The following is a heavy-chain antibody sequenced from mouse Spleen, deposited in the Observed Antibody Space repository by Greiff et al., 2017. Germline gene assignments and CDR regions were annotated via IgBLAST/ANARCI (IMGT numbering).Heavy chain of an antibody. CDR3: AITTATRYWYFDV. D-gene: IGHD1-2*01. CDR2: IDPNSGGT. Sequence: QVQLQQSGAELVKPGASVKLSCKASGYTFTSYRMHWVKQRPGRGLEWIGRIDPNSGGTKYNEKFRTKATLTVDKPSSTAYMQFSSLTSEDSAVYYCAITTATRYWYFDVWGAGTTVTVSS. V-gene: IGHV1-72*01. CDR1: GYTFTSYR. J-gene: IGHJ1*01.